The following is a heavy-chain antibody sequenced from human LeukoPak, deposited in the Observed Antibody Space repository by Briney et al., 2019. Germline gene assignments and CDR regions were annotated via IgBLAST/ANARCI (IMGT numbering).Heavy chain of an antibody. CDR1: GFSFISYG. Sequence: GGSLRLSCAASGFSFISYGMHWVRQAPGKGLEWVGVISDDGRNKKYADSVKGRFTISRDNSKDTLYPQMNSLRDEDTAVYYCAKRPSDYGDYVTYFDYWGQGTLVTVSS. V-gene: IGHV3-30*18. CDR2: ISDDGRNK. CDR3: AKRPSDYGDYVTYFDY. D-gene: IGHD4-17*01. J-gene: IGHJ4*02.